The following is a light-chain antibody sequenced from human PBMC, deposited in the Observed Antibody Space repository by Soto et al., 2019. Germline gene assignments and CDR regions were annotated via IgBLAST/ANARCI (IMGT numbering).Light chain of an antibody. Sequence: EVVMTQSPATLSLFPGERATLSCRASQSVGSYLAWYQQQPGQAPRLLIYDASNRATGIPARFSGSGSGTDFTLAISSVDPDDFAVYYCQQRSNWPPITFGQGTRLEI. J-gene: IGKJ5*01. V-gene: IGKV3-11*01. CDR3: QQRSNWPPIT. CDR1: QSVGSY. CDR2: DAS.